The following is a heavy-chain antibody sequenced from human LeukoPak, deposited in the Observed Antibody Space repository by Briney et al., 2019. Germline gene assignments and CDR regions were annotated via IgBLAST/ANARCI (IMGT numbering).Heavy chain of an antibody. CDR1: GFTFSSYA. CDR3: ARRPTIFGDNWFDP. Sequence: PGGSLRLSCAASGFTFSSYAMSWVRQAPGKGLEWVSAISGSGGSTYYADSVKGRFTISRDNSKNTLYLQMNSLRAEDTAVYYCARRPTIFGDNWFDPWGQGTLVTVSS. CDR2: ISGSGGST. D-gene: IGHD3-3*01. J-gene: IGHJ5*02. V-gene: IGHV3-23*01.